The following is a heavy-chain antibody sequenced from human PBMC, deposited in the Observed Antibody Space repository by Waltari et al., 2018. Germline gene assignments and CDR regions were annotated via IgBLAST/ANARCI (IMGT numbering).Heavy chain of an antibody. J-gene: IGHJ4*02. CDR3: ARTVGAIDY. Sequence: QVQLQQWGAGLSKPSETLSLTCAVYGGSFSGYYWSWIRQPPGKGLEWTGEINHSGSTNYNPSLKSRVTISVDTSKNQFSLKLSSVTAADTAVYYCARTVGAIDYWGQGTLVTVSS. CDR1: GGSFSGYY. D-gene: IGHD1-26*01. V-gene: IGHV4-34*01. CDR2: INHSGST.